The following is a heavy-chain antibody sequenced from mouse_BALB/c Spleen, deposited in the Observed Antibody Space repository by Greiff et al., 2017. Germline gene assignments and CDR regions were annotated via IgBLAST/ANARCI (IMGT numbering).Heavy chain of an antibody. D-gene: IGHD3-3*01. J-gene: IGHJ3*01. CDR1: GYSITSDYA. CDR2: ISYSGST. V-gene: IGHV3-2*02. CDR3: ASGGQRRGFAY. Sequence: EVKLQESGPGLVKPSQSLSLTCTVTGYSITSDYAWNWIRQFPGNKLEWMGYISYSGSTSYNPSLKSRISITRDTSKNQFFLQLNSVTTEDTATYYCASGGQRRGFAYWGQGTLVTVSA.